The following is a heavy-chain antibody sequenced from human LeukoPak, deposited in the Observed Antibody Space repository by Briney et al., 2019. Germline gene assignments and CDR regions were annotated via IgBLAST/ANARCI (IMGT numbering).Heavy chain of an antibody. CDR1: GFTFSSYA. J-gene: IGHJ3*02. CDR3: ARDRAEDGSGSYPDAFDI. D-gene: IGHD3-10*01. V-gene: IGHV3-23*01. CDR2: ISGSGGST. Sequence: QPGGSLRLSCAASGFTFSSYAMSWVRQAPGKGLEWVSAISGSGGSTYYADSVKGRFTISRDNSKNTLYLQMSSLRAEDTAVYYCARDRAEDGSGSYPDAFDIWGQGTMVTVSS.